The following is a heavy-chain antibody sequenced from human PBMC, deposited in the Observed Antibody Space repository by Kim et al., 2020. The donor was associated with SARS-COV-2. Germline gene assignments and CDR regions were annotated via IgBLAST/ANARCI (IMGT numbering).Heavy chain of an antibody. Sequence: SQTLSLTCAISGDSVSSNSAAWNWIRPSPSRGLEWLGRTYYRSKWYNDYAVSVKSRITINPDTSKNQFSLQLNSVTPEDTAVYYCARAQRDKLTGTTPDYYYYYYMDVWGKGTTVTVSS. CDR3: ARAQRDKLTGTTPDYYYYYYMDV. J-gene: IGHJ6*03. D-gene: IGHD1-7*01. V-gene: IGHV6-1*01. CDR1: GDSVSSNSAA. CDR2: TYYRSKWYN.